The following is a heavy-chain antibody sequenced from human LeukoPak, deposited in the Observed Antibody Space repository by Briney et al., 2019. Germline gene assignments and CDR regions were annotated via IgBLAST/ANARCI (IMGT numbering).Heavy chain of an antibody. CDR2: ISSSGSTI. V-gene: IGHV3-48*04. J-gene: IGHJ3*02. CDR1: GFTFSNYW. CDR3: ARWVTRGVITDAFDI. Sequence: GSLRLSCAASGFTFSNYWMHWVRQAPGKGLEWVSYISSSGSTIYYADSVKGRFTISRDNAKNSLYLQMNSLRAEDTAVYYCARWVTRGVITDAFDIWGQGTMVTVSS. D-gene: IGHD3-10*01.